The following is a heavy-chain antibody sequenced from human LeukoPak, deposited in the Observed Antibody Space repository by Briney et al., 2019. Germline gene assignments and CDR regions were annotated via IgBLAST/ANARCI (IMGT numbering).Heavy chain of an antibody. J-gene: IGHJ6*03. CDR1: GFTFRNYW. Sequence: GGSLRLSCAASGFTFRNYWMGWVRQAPGKGLEWVANTKPDGSAEYYADSVRRRLTTSRDNANNFLYLQMNRLRAEDTAVYYCARESLGYCSGSTCYYFYMDFWGKGTTVTVSS. D-gene: IGHD2-15*01. CDR2: TKPDGSAE. CDR3: ARESLGYCSGSTCYYFYMDF. V-gene: IGHV3-7*01.